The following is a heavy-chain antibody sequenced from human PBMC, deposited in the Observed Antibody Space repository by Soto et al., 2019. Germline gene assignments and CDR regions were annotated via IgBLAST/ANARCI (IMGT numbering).Heavy chain of an antibody. Sequence: SETLSLTCTVSGGSISSSSYYWGWIRQPPGKGLEWIGSIYYSGSTYYNPSLKSRVTISVDTSKNQFSLKLSSVTAADTAVYYCARRRNKVPAAIYERSLADYWGQGTLVTVSS. V-gene: IGHV4-39*01. CDR3: ARRRNKVPAAIYERSLADY. J-gene: IGHJ4*02. CDR2: IYYSGST. CDR1: GGSISSSSYY. D-gene: IGHD2-2*02.